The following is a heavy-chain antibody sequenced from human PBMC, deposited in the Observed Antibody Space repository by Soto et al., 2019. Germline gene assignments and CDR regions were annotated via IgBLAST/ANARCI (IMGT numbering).Heavy chain of an antibody. CDR3: ARALGGIAASRGGWFDP. Sequence: QVQLVQSGAEVKKPGSSVKVSCKASGGTFSSYAISWVRQAPGQGLEWMGGIIPIFGTANYAQKFQGRVTITADESXSXXYMELSSLRSEDTAVYYCARALGGIAASRGGWFDPWGQGTLVTVSS. J-gene: IGHJ5*02. CDR2: IIPIFGTA. D-gene: IGHD6-13*01. CDR1: GGTFSSYA. V-gene: IGHV1-69*12.